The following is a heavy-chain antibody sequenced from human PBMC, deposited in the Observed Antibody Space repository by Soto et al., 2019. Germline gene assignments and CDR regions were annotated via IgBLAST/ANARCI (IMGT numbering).Heavy chain of an antibody. J-gene: IGHJ6*02. D-gene: IGHD2-2*02. CDR1: GYSFTSYT. V-gene: IGHV1-18*01. CDR2: ISAYNGER. Sequence: GASVKVSCKSSGYSFTSYTINWVRQAPGQGLEWMGWISAYNGERKYAQKFQGRVTMTTDRSTSTAYMELRSLRSDDTAVYYCARGGDCSSTSCFTPNYYYGMDVWGQGTTVTVSS. CDR3: ARGGDCSSTSCFTPNYYYGMDV.